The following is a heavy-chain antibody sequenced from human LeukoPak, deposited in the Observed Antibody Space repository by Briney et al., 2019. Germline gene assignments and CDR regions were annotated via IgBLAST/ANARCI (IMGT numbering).Heavy chain of an antibody. V-gene: IGHV1-46*01. J-gene: IGHJ4*02. CDR1: GYTFTSYY. Sequence: ASVEVSCKASGYTFTSYYLHWVRQAPGQGLEWMGIINPGGGSTSYAQKFQDRVTMTRDTSTSTVYMELSSLRSDDTAVYYCARYSSGSLDYWGQGTLVTVSS. CDR2: INPGGGST. D-gene: IGHD6-19*01. CDR3: ARYSSGSLDY.